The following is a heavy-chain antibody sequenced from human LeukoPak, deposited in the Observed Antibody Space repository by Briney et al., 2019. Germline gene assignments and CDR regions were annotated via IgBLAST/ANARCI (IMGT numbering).Heavy chain of an antibody. CDR1: GGSISSYY. D-gene: IGHD6-19*01. J-gene: IGHJ4*02. CDR2: IYTSGST. Sequence: SETLSLTCTVSGGSISSYYWNWIRQSAGKGLEWIGRIYTSGSTNYNPSLKSRVTMSVDTSKSQISLKLSFMTAADTAVYYCARDPSYSSGWYDYWGQETLVTVSS. CDR3: ARDPSYSSGWYDY. V-gene: IGHV4-4*07.